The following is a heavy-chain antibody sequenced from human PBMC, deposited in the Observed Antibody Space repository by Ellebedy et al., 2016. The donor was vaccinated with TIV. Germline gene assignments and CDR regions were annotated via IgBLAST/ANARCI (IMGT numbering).Heavy chain of an antibody. Sequence: GGSLRLXXVASGFTFTDYYVSWIRQAPGKGLEWIARIGSGGDYANHADSVKGRFTISRDNAKNSLYLQMRSPRAEDTAVYYCARNYDFWGGYLDMDVWGQGTTVIVSS. CDR2: IGSGGDYA. J-gene: IGHJ6*02. CDR3: ARNYDFWGGYLDMDV. V-gene: IGHV3-11*06. CDR1: GFTFTDYY. D-gene: IGHD3-3*01.